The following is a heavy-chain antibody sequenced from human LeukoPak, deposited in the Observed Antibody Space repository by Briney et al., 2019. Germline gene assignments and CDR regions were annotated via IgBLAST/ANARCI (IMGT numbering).Heavy chain of an antibody. Sequence: GGSLRLSCAASGFTFSSYAMHWVRQAPGKGLEWVALISYDGSNKYYADSVKARFIISRDNSKNTVYLQMNSLRAEDTAVYYCAMYYDSSGYFDYWGQGTLVTVSS. CDR3: AMYYDSSGYFDY. CDR1: GFTFSSYA. J-gene: IGHJ4*02. D-gene: IGHD3-22*01. V-gene: IGHV3-30*04. CDR2: ISYDGSNK.